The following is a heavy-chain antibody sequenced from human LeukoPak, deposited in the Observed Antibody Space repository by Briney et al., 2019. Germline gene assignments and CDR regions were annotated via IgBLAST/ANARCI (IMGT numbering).Heavy chain of an antibody. V-gene: IGHV3-48*04. J-gene: IGHJ6*02. Sequence: GGSLRLSCAASGFTFSTHSFNWVRQAPGKGLEWISYISSSSTTIYYADSVKGRFTISRDNAKNTLYLQMNSLRAEDTAVYYCARVHYYYGMDVWGQGTTVTVSS. CDR1: GFTFSTHS. CDR2: ISSSSTTI. CDR3: ARVHYYYGMDV.